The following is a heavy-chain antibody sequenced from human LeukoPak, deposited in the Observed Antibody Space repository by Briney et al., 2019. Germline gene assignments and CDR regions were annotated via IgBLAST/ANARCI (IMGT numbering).Heavy chain of an antibody. CDR1: GYTFTSYD. J-gene: IGHJ3*02. CDR2: MNPNSGNT. CDR3: ARDLSSHYYDAMNWEDAFDI. Sequence: ASVKVSCKASGYTFTSYDINWVRQATGQGLEWMGWMNPNSGNTGYAQKFQGRVTMTRNTSISTAYMELRSLRSDDTAVYYCARDLSSHYYDAMNWEDAFDIWGQGTMVTVSS. V-gene: IGHV1-8*01. D-gene: IGHD3-22*01.